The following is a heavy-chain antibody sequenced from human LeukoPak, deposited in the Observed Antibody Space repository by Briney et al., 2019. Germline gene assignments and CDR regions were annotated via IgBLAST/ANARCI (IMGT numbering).Heavy chain of an antibody. CDR1: GFTFDDYA. D-gene: IGHD3-10*01. CDR2: ISWNSGSI. CDR3: AKGGGGYSYYYYMDV. J-gene: IGHJ6*03. V-gene: IGHV3-9*03. Sequence: GRSLRLSCAASGFTFDDYAMHWVRQAPEKGLEWVSGISWNSGSIGYADSVKGRFTISRDNAKNSLYLQMNSLRAEDMALYYCAKGGGGYSYYYYMDVWGKGTTVTVSS.